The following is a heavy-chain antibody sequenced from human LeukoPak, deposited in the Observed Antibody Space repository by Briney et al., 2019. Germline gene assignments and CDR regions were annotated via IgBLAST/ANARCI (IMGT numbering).Heavy chain of an antibody. CDR2: IYYSGST. V-gene: IGHV4-30-4*01. CDR1: GGSISSGDYY. CDR3: ARGDLEPRAHFDY. Sequence: SETLSLTCTVSGGSISSGDYYWSWIRQPPGKGLEWIGYIYYSGSTYYNPSLKSRVTISVDTSKNQFSLKLSSVTAADTAVYYCARGDLEPRAHFDYWGQGTLVTVSS. J-gene: IGHJ4*02. D-gene: IGHD3-16*01.